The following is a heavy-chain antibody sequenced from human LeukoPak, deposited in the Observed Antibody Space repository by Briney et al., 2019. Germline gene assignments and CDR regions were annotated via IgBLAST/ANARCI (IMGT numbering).Heavy chain of an antibody. CDR1: GFTFGDYA. V-gene: IGHV3-49*04. CDR2: IRSKAYGGTT. D-gene: IGHD3-22*01. J-gene: IGHJ4*02. CDR3: TRVYYDSSGYYFDY. Sequence: PGGSLRLSCTASGFTFGDYAMSWVRQAPGKGLEWVGFIRSKAYGGTTEYAASVKGRFTISRDDSKSIAYLQMNSLKTEDTAVYYCTRVYYDSSGYYFDYWGQGTLVTVSS.